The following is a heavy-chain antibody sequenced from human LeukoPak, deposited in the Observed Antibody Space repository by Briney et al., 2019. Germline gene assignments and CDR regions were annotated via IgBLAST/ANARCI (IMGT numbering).Heavy chain of an antibody. CDR2: IYTSGST. D-gene: IGHD3-22*01. J-gene: IGHJ4*02. Sequence: SETLSLTCTVSGVSISSYYWNWIRQSAGKGLEWIGRIYTSGSTYYNPSLKSRVSMSVDTSKNQFSLKLSSVTAADTAVYFCAREDYYNSGGYYLDYWGQGTLVTVSS. CDR3: AREDYYNSGGYYLDY. V-gene: IGHV4-4*07. CDR1: GVSISSYY.